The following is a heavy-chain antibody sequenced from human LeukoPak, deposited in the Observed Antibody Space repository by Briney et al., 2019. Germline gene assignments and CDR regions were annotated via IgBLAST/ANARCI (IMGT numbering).Heavy chain of an antibody. CDR1: GFTFGGRL. CDR2: IKDDGSTT. CDR3: HPLAFVTN. D-gene: IGHD2-8*01. J-gene: IGHJ4*02. Sequence: PGGSLRLSCAVSGFTFGGRLMHWVRQAPGKGLVWVALIKDDGSTTNYADSVKGRFTASRGDAKNTVYLQMSSLRAEDTAVYYCHPLAFVTNWGQGTLVTVSS. V-gene: IGHV3-74*01.